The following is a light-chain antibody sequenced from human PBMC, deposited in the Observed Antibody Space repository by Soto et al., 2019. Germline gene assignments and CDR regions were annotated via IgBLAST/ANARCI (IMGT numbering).Light chain of an antibody. Sequence: QSSLAHPPSLSGAPGQRVTISCSGTTSNIGADYDVQWYRQLPGTAPKLLIHGNTNRPSGVPDRFSGSKSGTSASLAITGLQSEDEGDYYCQSYDSGLRGYVFGSGTKVTVL. CDR1: TSNIGADYD. CDR3: QSYDSGLRGYV. V-gene: IGLV1-40*01. J-gene: IGLJ1*01. CDR2: GNT.